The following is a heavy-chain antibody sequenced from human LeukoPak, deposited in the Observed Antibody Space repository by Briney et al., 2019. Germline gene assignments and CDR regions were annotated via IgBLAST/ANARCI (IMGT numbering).Heavy chain of an antibody. CDR1: GFTFRTYA. V-gene: IGHV3-23*01. Sequence: GRSLRLSCAASGFTFRTYAMSWVRQAPGKGLEWVSSIRSSGETTYYADSVKGRFTISRDNSRNTVFLQMNGLTAEDTAVYYCAKEVRESAWFYFDFWGQGTLATVSS. J-gene: IGHJ4*02. D-gene: IGHD3-10*01. CDR2: IRSSGETT. CDR3: AKEVRESAWFYFDF.